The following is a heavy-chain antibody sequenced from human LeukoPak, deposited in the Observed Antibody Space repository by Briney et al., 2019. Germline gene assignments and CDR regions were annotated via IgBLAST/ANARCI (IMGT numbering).Heavy chain of an antibody. V-gene: IGHV5-51*01. CDR2: IYPGDSDT. CDR1: GYSFTSYW. CDR3: ARQVSPDGFDH. Sequence: GESLKISCQGSGYSFTSYWIGWVRQMPGKGLEWMGIIYPGDSDTRYSPSFQCQVTISADKSISTAYLQWSSLNAADTAMYYCARQVSPDGFDHWGQGSLVTVSS. J-gene: IGHJ4*02.